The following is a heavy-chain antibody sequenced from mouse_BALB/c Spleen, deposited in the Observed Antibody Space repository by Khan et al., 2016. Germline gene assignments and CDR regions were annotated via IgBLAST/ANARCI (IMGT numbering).Heavy chain of an antibody. D-gene: IGHD2-2*01. CDR3: AGSYYGYSY. J-gene: IGHJ2*01. Sequence: QVQLKQSGAELVRPGSSVKISCKASGYAFSIYWMNWVQQRPGQGLEWIGQIYPGDGDTAYNGNVKDKGTLTADTSTSTAYMQLSILTSEASAVSFGAGSYYGYSYWSQGTTLTIS. V-gene: IGHV1-80*01. CDR2: IYPGDGDT. CDR1: GYAFSIYW.